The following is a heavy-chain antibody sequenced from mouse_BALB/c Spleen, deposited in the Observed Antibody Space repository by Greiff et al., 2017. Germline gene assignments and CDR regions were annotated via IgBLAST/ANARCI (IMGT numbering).Heavy chain of an antibody. CDR1: GYAFSSYW. Sequence: QVQLQQSGAELVRPGSSVKLSCTASGYAFSSYWMYWVKQRPGQGLEWIGQIYPGDGDTNYNGKFKGKATLTADKSSSTAYMQLSSLTSEDSAVYFCSSYYGAIDAMDYWGQGTSVTVSA. CDR2: IYPGDGDT. D-gene: IGHD1-1*01. CDR3: SSYYGAIDAMDY. V-gene: IGHV1-80*01. J-gene: IGHJ4*01.